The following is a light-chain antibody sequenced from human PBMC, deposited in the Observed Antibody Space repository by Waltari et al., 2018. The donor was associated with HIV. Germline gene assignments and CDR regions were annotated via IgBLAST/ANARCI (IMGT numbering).Light chain of an antibody. V-gene: IGLV2-14*01. Sequence: QSALTQPASVSGSPGQSITISCTGTSSDVGGYNYVPWYQHPPAQAPNPIIFEVTNRPSGVSSRFSGSKSANTASLTISGLQADDESDYYCSSYTSHSSHVVFGGGTKLTVL. J-gene: IGLJ2*01. CDR2: EVT. CDR1: SSDVGGYNY. CDR3: SSYTSHSSHVV.